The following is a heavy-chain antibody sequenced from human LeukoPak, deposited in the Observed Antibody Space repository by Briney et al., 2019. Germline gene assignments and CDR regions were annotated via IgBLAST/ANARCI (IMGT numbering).Heavy chain of an antibody. CDR3: ARGSTYYYDSSGYYFIDY. J-gene: IGHJ4*02. V-gene: IGHV3-20*04. D-gene: IGHD3-22*01. CDR2: INWNGSST. Sequence: GRSLRLSCAASGFTFDDYGMSWVRQAPGKGLEWVSGINWNGSSTGYADSVKGRFTISRDSAKNSLYLQMNSLRAEDTALYYCARGSTYYYDSSGYYFIDYWGQGTLVTVSS. CDR1: GFTFDDYG.